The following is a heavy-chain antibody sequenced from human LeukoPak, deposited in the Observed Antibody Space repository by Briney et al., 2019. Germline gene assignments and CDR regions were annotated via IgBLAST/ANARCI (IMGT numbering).Heavy chain of an antibody. Sequence: PEGSLRLSCAASGFTFTNYAMTWVRQVPGKGLEWVSGISGSGDATYHADSVKGRFTISRDNSKNTLYLQMNSLRAEDTAVYYCARERGGIAAAYFDYWGQGTLVTVSS. V-gene: IGHV3-23*01. CDR1: GFTFTNYA. CDR3: ARERGGIAAAYFDY. J-gene: IGHJ4*02. CDR2: ISGSGDAT. D-gene: IGHD6-13*01.